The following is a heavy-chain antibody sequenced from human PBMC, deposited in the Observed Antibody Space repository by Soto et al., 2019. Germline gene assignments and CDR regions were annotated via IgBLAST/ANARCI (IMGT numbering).Heavy chain of an antibody. CDR3: ARTSTRGYQNYDLDS. CDR2: FDPKRGGI. J-gene: IGHJ4*02. CDR1: GYIFTTFL. Sequence: GASGKVSCKASGYIFTTFLMHWLRQAPGRGPEWMGFFDPKRGGIRYADVFEGRVTMTGDPSISTAYMQLSRLESDDTAIYYCARTSTRGYQNYDLDSWGQGIQVPVSS. D-gene: IGHD5-12*01. V-gene: IGHV1-2*07.